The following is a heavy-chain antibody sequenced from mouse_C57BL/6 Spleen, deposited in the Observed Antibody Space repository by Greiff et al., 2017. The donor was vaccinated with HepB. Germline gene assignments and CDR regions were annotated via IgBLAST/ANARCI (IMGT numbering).Heavy chain of an antibody. J-gene: IGHJ4*01. D-gene: IGHD2-3*01. CDR2: IWSDGST. CDR1: GFSLTSYG. V-gene: IGHV2-6-1*01. Sequence: VHLVESGPGLVAPSQSLSITCTVSGFSLTSYGVHWVRQPPGKGLEWLVVIWSDGSTTYNSAPKSRLSISKDNSKSQVFLKMNSLQTDDTAMYYCARQDGYYLYAMDYWGQGTSVTVSS. CDR3: ARQDGYYLYAMDY.